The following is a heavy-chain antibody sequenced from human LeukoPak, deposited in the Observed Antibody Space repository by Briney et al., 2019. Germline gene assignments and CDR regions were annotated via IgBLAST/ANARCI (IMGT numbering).Heavy chain of an antibody. V-gene: IGHV5-51*01. Sequence: TTGESLKISCKVSGYNFTTTYWIGWLRQMPGKGLEWMGTIYPGDSDTRYSPSFQGQVTISADKSINTAYLQWSSLKASDTAMSYCARVQWGVDYWGQGTPVTVSS. J-gene: IGHJ4*02. CDR2: IYPGDSDT. CDR1: GYNFTTTYW. D-gene: IGHD1-1*01. CDR3: ARVQWGVDY.